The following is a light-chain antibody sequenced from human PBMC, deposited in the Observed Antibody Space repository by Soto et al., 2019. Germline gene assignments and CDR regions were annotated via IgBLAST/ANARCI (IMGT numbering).Light chain of an antibody. J-gene: IGLJ2*01. CDR1: SSDIGGYNY. CDR2: EVS. Sequence: QSVLTQPASVSGSPGQSITISCTGTSSDIGGYNYVSWYQHHPGKAPKLMIHEVSNRPSGVSNRFSGSKSGNTASLTISGLQAEDEADYYCTSYTSSNTPPVLFGGGTQLTVL. V-gene: IGLV2-14*01. CDR3: TSYTSSNTPPVL.